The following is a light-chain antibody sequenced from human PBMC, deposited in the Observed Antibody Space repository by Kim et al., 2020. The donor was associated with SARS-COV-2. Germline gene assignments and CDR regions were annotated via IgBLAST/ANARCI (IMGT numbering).Light chain of an antibody. CDR2: QDS. J-gene: IGLJ3*02. V-gene: IGLV3-1*01. Sequence: SYELTQPPSVSVSPGQTASITCSGDKLGDKYACWYQQKPGQSPVLVIYQDSKRPSGIPERFSGSNSGNTATLTISGTQAMDEADYYCQAWDSSAVFVG. CDR1: KLGDKY. CDR3: QAWDSSAV.